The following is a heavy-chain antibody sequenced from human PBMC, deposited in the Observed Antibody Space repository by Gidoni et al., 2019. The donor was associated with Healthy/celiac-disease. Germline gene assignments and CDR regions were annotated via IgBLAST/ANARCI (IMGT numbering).Heavy chain of an antibody. Sequence: GGSFSGYYWSWIRQPPGKGLEWIGEINHSGSTNYNPSLKSRVTISVDTSKNQFSLKLSSVTAADTAVYYCARGIRRVVPAATVAPYNWFDPWGQGTLVTVSS. V-gene: IGHV4-34*01. CDR3: ARGIRRVVPAATVAPYNWFDP. J-gene: IGHJ5*02. CDR2: INHSGST. CDR1: GGSFSGYY. D-gene: IGHD2-2*01.